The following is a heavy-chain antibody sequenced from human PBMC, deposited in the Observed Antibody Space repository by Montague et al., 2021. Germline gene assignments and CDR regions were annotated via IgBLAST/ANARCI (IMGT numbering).Heavy chain of an antibody. CDR1: GGSISSDNYY. CDR2: IHYTGSA. V-gene: IGHV4-39*01. CDR3: ARTPSTQDHWIDP. J-gene: IGHJ5*02. D-gene: IGHD2-15*01. Sequence: SETLSLTCTVSGGSISSDNYYWAWIRQPPGKGLEWIGSIHYTGSAYYNPSLNSRVTISVDTSKNQFSLKLSSVTAADTAVYYCARTPSTQDHWIDPWGQGTLVTVSS.